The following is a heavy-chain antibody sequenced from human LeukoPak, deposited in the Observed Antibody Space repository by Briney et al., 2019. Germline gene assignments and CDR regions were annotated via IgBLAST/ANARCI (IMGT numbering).Heavy chain of an antibody. CDR1: GFTFRSYW. CDR2: IKEDGSEK. Sequence: GGSLRLSCAASGFTFRSYWMSWVRQAPGKGLEWVANIKEDGSEKYYVDSVKGRFTISRDNAKNSVYLQMNSLRGEDTAVYYCARELAVAGPGDYWGQGTLVTVSS. D-gene: IGHD6-19*01. J-gene: IGHJ4*02. CDR3: ARELAVAGPGDY. V-gene: IGHV3-7*01.